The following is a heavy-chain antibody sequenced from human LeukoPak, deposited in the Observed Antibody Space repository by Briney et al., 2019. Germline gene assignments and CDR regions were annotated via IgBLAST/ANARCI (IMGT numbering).Heavy chain of an antibody. Sequence: GGSLRLSCVASGFTFSNYAMSWVRQAPGKGLEWVSAITGSGDNTYYADSVRGRFTISRDNSKNTLYLQMNSLRAEDTAVYYCAREGASTISHAFDVWGQGTMVTVSS. CDR2: ITGSGDNT. CDR3: AREGASTISHAFDV. CDR1: GFTFSNYA. V-gene: IGHV3-23*01. J-gene: IGHJ3*01. D-gene: IGHD3-16*01.